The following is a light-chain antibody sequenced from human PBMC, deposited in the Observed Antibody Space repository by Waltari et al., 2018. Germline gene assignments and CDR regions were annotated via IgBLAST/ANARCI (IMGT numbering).Light chain of an antibody. Sequence: AIRMTQSPPPIIPSPGDGAPITGRASQGISSYLAWYQQRPGKAPRLLVYAASTLQSGVPSRFSGSGSGTDFTLTIGCLQSEDFVSYYCQQYYTNPLTFGGGTKVEI. V-gene: IGKV1-8*01. CDR3: QQYYTNPLT. J-gene: IGKJ4*01. CDR1: QGISSY. CDR2: AAS.